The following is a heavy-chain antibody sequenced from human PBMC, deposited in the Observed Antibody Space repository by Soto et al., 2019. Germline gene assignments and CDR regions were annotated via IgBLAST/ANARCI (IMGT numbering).Heavy chain of an antibody. CDR1: GGSISTYY. J-gene: IGHJ6*03. V-gene: IGHV4-59*01. CDR2: VYYSGST. Sequence: SETLSLTCTVSGGSISTYYWSWVRQPPGKGLEWIGYVYYSGSTNYNPSLKSRVTISVDTSKNQFSLKLTSVTAADTAMYYCARGGRSAYYYYMGVWGKGTAVTVSS. CDR3: ARGGRSAYYYYMGV.